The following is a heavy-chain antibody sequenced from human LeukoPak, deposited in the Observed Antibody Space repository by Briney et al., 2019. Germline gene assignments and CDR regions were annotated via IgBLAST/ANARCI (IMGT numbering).Heavy chain of an antibody. Sequence: ASVKVSCKVSGYTLTELSMHWVRQAPGKGLEWMGGFDPEDGETIYAQKFQGRVTMTEDTSTDTAYMELSSLRSEDTAVYYCGTPPGIAVAGGTPTGLFFWGQGTLVTVSS. CDR2: FDPEDGET. CDR1: GYTLTELS. J-gene: IGHJ4*02. D-gene: IGHD6-19*01. V-gene: IGHV1-24*01. CDR3: GTPPGIAVAGGTPTGLFF.